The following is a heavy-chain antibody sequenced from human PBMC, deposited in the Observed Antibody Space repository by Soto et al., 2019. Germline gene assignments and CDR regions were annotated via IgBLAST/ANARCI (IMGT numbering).Heavy chain of an antibody. CDR3: ARESEDLTSNFDY. J-gene: IGHJ4*02. V-gene: IGHV3-21*06. Sequence: GGSLRLSCAASGFTFTRYSMNWVRQAPGKGLEWVSSISSTTNYIYYGESMKGRFTISRDNAKNSLYLEMNSLRAEDTAVYYCARESEDLTSNFDYWGQGTLVTVSS. CDR2: ISSTTNYI. CDR1: GFTFTRYS.